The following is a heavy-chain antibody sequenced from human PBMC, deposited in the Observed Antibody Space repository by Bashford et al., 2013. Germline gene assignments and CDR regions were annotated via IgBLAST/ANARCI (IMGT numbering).Heavy chain of an antibody. J-gene: IGHJ2*01. Sequence: SETLSLTCAVYGGSFSGYYWSWIRQPPREGAWSGLGKVNHSGSTNYNPSLKSRVTISVDTSKNQFSLKLSSVTAADTAVYYCARDVSILEWLPQGFRYFDLWGRGTLVTVSS. CDR3: ARDVSILEWLPQGFRYFDL. D-gene: IGHD3-3*01. V-gene: IGHV4-34*01. CDR1: GGSFSGYY. CDR2: VNHSGST.